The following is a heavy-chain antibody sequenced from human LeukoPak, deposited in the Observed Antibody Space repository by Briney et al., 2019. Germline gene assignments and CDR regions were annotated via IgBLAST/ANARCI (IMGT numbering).Heavy chain of an antibody. CDR2: ISSSSSYI. J-gene: IGHJ5*02. D-gene: IGHD6-13*01. CDR1: GFSLSSFT. V-gene: IGHV3-21*04. Sequence: GGSLRLSCAASGFSLSSFTMNWVRQAPGKGLEWVSSISSSSSYIYYADSVKGRFTVSRDNAKKSLYLQMNSLRAEDTAVYYCARDGITYSSSWGGSWGQGTLVTVSS. CDR3: ARDGITYSSSWGGS.